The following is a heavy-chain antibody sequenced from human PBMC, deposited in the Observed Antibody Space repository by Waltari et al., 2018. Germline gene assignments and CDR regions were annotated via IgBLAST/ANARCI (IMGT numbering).Heavy chain of an antibody. CDR2: IYHSGGT. Sequence: QVQLQESGPGLVKPSETLSLTCAVSGYSISSGYYWGWIRQTPGKGLEWIGSIYHSGGTYDTPSLKSRVTITVNTSKNQFSLKLSSVTAADTAVYYCARATRAVAGMYFQHCGQGTLVTVSS. J-gene: IGHJ1*01. CDR3: ARATRAVAGMYFQH. CDR1: GYSISSGYY. V-gene: IGHV4-38-2*01. D-gene: IGHD6-19*01.